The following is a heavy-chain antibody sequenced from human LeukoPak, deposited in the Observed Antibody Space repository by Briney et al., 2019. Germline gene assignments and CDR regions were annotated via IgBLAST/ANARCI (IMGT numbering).Heavy chain of an antibody. CDR2: MSYNGQIT. CDR3: AKVQLERRELLPNFDS. Sequence: GGSLRLSCAASGFTFSIYGMHWVRQAPGKGLEWVAVMSYNGQITYYADSVKGRFTISRDNSQNMLYLQMNSLRVEDTSVYYCAKVQLERRELLPNFDSWGQGTLVTVSS. CDR1: GFTFSIYG. V-gene: IGHV3-30*18. J-gene: IGHJ4*02. D-gene: IGHD1-1*01.